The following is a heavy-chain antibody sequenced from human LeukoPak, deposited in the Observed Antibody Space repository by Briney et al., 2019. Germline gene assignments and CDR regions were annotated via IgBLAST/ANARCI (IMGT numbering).Heavy chain of an antibody. J-gene: IGHJ4*02. CDR3: AKDVQMTGNAYYNYFDY. Sequence: GGTLRLSCAASGFIFGDYTMHWVRQAPAKGLERVSVISSNSGGIGYADSVQGRFTISRDNAKNSLYLQMNSLRPEDTAFYYCAKDVQMTGNAYYNYFDYWGQGTLVTISS. CDR2: ISSNSGGI. V-gene: IGHV3-9*01. CDR1: GFIFGDYT. D-gene: IGHD3-22*01.